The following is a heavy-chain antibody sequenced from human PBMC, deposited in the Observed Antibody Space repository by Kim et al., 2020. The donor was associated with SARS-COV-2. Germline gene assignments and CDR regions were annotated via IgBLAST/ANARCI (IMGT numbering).Heavy chain of an antibody. V-gene: IGHV1-3*01. D-gene: IGHD3-10*01. CDR1: GYTFTSYA. Sequence: ASVKVSCKASGYTFTSYAMHWVRQAPGQRLEWMGWINAGNGNTKYSQKFQGRVTITRDTSASTAYMELSSLRSEDTAVYYCVRDPAFYGSGSPNYYFDYWGQGTLVTVSS. J-gene: IGHJ4*02. CDR2: INAGNGNT. CDR3: VRDPAFYGSGSPNYYFDY.